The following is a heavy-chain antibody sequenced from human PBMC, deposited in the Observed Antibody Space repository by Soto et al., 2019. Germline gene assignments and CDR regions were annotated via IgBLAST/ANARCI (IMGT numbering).Heavy chain of an antibody. CDR1: GFTFSSYW. CDR2: IKQDGSEK. CDR3: ARDPPTNIVVVVAATSWFDP. V-gene: IGHV3-7*01. D-gene: IGHD2-15*01. J-gene: IGHJ5*02. Sequence: GGSLRLSCAASGFTFSSYWMSWVRQAPGKGLEWVANIKQDGSEKYYVDSVKGRFTISRDNAKNSLYLQMNSLRAEDMAVYYCARDPPTNIVVVVAATSWFDPWGQGTLVTVSS.